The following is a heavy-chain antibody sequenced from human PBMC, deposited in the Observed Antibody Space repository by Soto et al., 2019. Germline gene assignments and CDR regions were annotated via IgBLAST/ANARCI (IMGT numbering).Heavy chain of an antibody. Sequence: EVHLVESGGGLVRPGGSLRLSCAASGFRFSAYWIHWVRQVPGKGLAWVSHITNDDNSATYADSVKGRFTISRDDPKNTVHLPMNSLRADDTAVYYSVRDSARTLDYWGPGTLVTVSS. J-gene: IGHJ4*01. CDR3: VRDSARTLDY. CDR1: GFRFSAYW. D-gene: IGHD3-10*01. V-gene: IGHV3-74*01. CDR2: ITNDDNSA.